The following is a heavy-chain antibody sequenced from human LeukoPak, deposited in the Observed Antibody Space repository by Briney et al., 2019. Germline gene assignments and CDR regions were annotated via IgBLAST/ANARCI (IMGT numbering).Heavy chain of an antibody. V-gene: IGHV3-48*03. CDR1: GFTFSSYE. Sequence: GGSLRLSCAASGFTFSSYEMNRVRQAPGKGLKCVSYISSSGSTISIADAVKGRFTISRDNAKNSLYLLMTSLRAEDTAGYYCARDQWNYDILTGYYRWGYYYGMDVWGQGTTVTVSS. J-gene: IGHJ6*02. CDR2: ISSSGSTI. D-gene: IGHD3-9*01. CDR3: ARDQWNYDILTGYYRWGYYYGMDV.